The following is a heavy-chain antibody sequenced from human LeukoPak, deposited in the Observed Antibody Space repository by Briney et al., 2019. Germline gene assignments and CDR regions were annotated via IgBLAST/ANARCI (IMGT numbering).Heavy chain of an antibody. D-gene: IGHD3-10*01. V-gene: IGHV4-39*01. CDR3: ARIRLAAPLHMVRGVSHFEY. J-gene: IGHJ4*02. CDR1: GGSISSSSYY. Sequence: SETLSLTCTVSGGSISSSSYYWGWIRQPPGKGLEWIGSIYYSGSTYYNPSLKSRVTISVDTSKNQFSLKLSSMTAADTAVYYCARIRLAAPLHMVRGVSHFEYWGQGTLVTVSS. CDR2: IYYSGST.